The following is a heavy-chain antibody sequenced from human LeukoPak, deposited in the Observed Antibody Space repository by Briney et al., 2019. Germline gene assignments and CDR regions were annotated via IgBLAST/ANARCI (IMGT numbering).Heavy chain of an antibody. CDR1: SFTFSSST. D-gene: IGHD3-10*01. Sequence: GGSLRLSCAASSFTFSSSTMNWVRQAPGKGLEWVSSISSSSTYINYADSVKGRFTISRDNARNSLYLQMNSLRAEDTAVYYCARGPNYYGSGSDAFDIWGQGTMVTVSS. CDR3: ARGPNYYGSGSDAFDI. V-gene: IGHV3-21*01. CDR2: ISSSSTYI. J-gene: IGHJ3*02.